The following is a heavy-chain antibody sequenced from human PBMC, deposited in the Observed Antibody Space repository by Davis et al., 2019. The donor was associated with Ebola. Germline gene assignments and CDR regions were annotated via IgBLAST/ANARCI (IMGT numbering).Heavy chain of an antibody. CDR3: AKIFFGTRAIDYGDY. D-gene: IGHD3-3*01. J-gene: IGHJ4*02. Sequence: GESLKISCAASGFTFSSYAMSWVRQAPGKGLEWVSAISGSGGSTYYADSVKGRFTISRDNSKNMLYLQMNSLRAEDTAVYYCAKIFFGTRAIDYGDYWGQGTLVTVSS. V-gene: IGHV3-23*01. CDR2: ISGSGGST. CDR1: GFTFSSYA.